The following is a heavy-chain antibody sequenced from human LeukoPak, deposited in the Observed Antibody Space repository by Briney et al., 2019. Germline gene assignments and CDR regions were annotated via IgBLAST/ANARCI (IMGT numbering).Heavy chain of an antibody. J-gene: IGHJ6*02. V-gene: IGHV1-69*13. Sequence: GASVKVCCKASGGTFSSYAISWVRQAPGQGLEWMGGIIPIFGTANYAQKFQGRVTITADESTSTAYMELSSLRSEDTAVYYCASRYCSSTSCYYYGMDVWGQGTTVTVSS. CDR2: IIPIFGTA. CDR1: GGTFSSYA. D-gene: IGHD2-2*01. CDR3: ASRYCSSTSCYYYGMDV.